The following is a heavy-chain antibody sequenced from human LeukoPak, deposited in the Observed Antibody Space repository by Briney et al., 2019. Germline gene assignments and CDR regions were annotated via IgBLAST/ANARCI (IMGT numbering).Heavy chain of an antibody. V-gene: IGHV3-23*01. CDR3: ANFPTARPSDY. CDR2: ISGSGGST. D-gene: IGHD6-6*01. J-gene: IGHJ4*02. CDR1: GFTFSSYS. Sequence: RGSLRLSCAASGFTFSSYSMSWVRQAPGKGLEWVSAISGSGGSTYYADSVKGRFTISRDNSKNTLYLQMNSLRADDTAVYYCANFPTARPSDYWGQGTLVTVSS.